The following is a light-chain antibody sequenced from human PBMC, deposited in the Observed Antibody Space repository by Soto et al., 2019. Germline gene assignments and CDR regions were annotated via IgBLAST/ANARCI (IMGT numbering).Light chain of an antibody. J-gene: IGKJ4*01. Sequence: ESVVTQSPATLSLSPGERATLSCRASQSVSSSLAWYQQTPGQESRLLVYAASTRSTGVPARFSGSGSGTDFTLTVRTLEPEDVAVYCCQQHANSPLLTFGGGTKVEIK. CDR1: QSVSSS. CDR3: QQHANSPLLT. CDR2: AAS. V-gene: IGKV3-11*01.